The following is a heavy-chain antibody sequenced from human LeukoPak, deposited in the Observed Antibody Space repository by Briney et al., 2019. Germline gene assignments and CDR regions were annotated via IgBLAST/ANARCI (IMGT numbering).Heavy chain of an antibody. V-gene: IGHV3-7*01. CDR2: LRPDGSDK. Sequence: PGGSLRLSCTGSGFTFSDYWMTSARQAPGKGLEWVANLRPDGSDKYYVDSVTGRFTISRDNAKKLMYLQMNILRAEDPAAYYCARDAYANASESWGQGTLVTVSS. CDR1: GFTFSDYW. D-gene: IGHD2-2*01. CDR3: ARDAYANASES. J-gene: IGHJ5*02.